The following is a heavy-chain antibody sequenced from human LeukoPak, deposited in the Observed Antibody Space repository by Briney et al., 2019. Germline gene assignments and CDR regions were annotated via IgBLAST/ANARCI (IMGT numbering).Heavy chain of an antibody. CDR2: ISYDGSNK. Sequence: GGSLRLSCAASGFTFSSYAMHWVRQAPGKGLEWVAVISYDGSNKYYADSVKDRFTISRDNSKSTLYLQMNSLRAEDTAVYYCARDFLQWLVLSGVVYWGQGTLVTVSS. CDR1: GFTFSSYA. CDR3: ARDFLQWLVLSGVVY. J-gene: IGHJ4*02. D-gene: IGHD6-19*01. V-gene: IGHV3-30*04.